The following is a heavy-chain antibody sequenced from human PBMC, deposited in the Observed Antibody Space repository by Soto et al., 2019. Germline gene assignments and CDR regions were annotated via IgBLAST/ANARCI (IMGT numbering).Heavy chain of an antibody. V-gene: IGHV3-7*03. CDR3: ATGYSSSWYYFDY. Sequence: GWSLRLSCAASGFTFSSYWMSLVRQAPGKGLEWVANIKQDGSEKYYVDSVKGRFTISRDNAKNSLYLQMNSLRAEDTAVYYCATGYSSSWYYFDYWGEGTLVTVS. D-gene: IGHD6-13*01. J-gene: IGHJ4*02. CDR2: IKQDGSEK. CDR1: GFTFSSYW.